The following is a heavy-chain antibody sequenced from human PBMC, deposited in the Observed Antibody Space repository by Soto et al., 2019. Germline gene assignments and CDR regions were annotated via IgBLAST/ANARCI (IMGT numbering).Heavy chain of an antibody. J-gene: IGHJ4*02. V-gene: IGHV3-33*01. CDR2: IWYDGSNQ. CDR3: ARWEDYRLLDS. D-gene: IGHD3-16*02. Sequence: PGGSLRLCCIASGYNFRSHGMHWVRQAPGKGLEWVAVIWYDGSNQYYAESVKGRFTIARDNSKNILYLQMNSLRAEDTAVYYCARWEDYRLLDSWGQGSLVTVSS. CDR1: GYNFRSHG.